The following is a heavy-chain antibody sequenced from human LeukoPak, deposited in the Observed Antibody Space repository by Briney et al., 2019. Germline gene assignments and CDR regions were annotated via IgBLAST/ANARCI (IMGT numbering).Heavy chain of an antibody. V-gene: IGHV3-21*01. Sequence: PGGSLRLSCAASGFTFSDYNMNWVRQSPEKGLEWVSSITSGTTYIYYADSVRGRFTLSRDNAKNSLYLQMNSLRAEDTAVYYCARDNSGSYLSAEYFHHWGQGTLVTVSS. D-gene: IGHD1-26*01. J-gene: IGHJ1*01. CDR1: GFTFSDYN. CDR3: ARDNSGSYLSAEYFHH. CDR2: ITSGTTYI.